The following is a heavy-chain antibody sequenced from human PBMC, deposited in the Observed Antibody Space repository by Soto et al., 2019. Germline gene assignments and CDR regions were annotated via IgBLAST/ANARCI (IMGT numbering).Heavy chain of an antibody. Sequence: QVQLVESGGVLAKPGGSLRLSCAASGFTFSHYFMTWIRQAPGKGLEWVSHISNSGSTTYYADSVKGRFTISRDNAKDSLSLQMNSLRAEDTAVYYCVREKYCSGGSCYSDYWGQGTLVTVSS. J-gene: IGHJ4*02. CDR3: VREKYCSGGSCYSDY. CDR2: ISNSGSTT. CDR1: GFTFSHYF. V-gene: IGHV3-11*01. D-gene: IGHD2-15*01.